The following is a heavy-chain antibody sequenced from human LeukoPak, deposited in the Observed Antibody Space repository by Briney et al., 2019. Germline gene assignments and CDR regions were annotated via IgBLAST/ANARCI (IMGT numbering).Heavy chain of an antibody. J-gene: IGHJ4*02. CDR1: GGSFSGYY. CDR2: INHSGST. D-gene: IGHD6-19*01. CDR3: ARGVYPSGWYGDY. Sequence: SETLSLTCAVYGGSFSGYYWSWIRQPPGKGLEWIGEINHSGSTNYNPSLKSRVTISVDTSKNQFSLKLSSVTAADTAVYYCARGVYPSGWYGDYWGQGTLVTVSS. V-gene: IGHV4-34*01.